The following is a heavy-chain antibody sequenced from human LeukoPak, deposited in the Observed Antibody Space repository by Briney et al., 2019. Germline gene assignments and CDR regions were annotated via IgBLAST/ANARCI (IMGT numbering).Heavy chain of an antibody. CDR3: ARTPSADYGEPDAFDI. Sequence: ASVKVSCKASGYTFTSYYMHWVRQAPGQGLEWMGIINPSGGSTSYAQKFQGRVTMTRDTSTSTVYMELSSLRSEDTAVYYCARTPSADYGEPDAFDIWGQGTMATVSS. CDR2: INPSGGST. D-gene: IGHD4-17*01. V-gene: IGHV1-46*01. CDR1: GYTFTSYY. J-gene: IGHJ3*02.